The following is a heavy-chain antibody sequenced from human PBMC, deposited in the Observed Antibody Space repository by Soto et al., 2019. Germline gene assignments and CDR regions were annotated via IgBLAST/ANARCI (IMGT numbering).Heavy chain of an antibody. J-gene: IGHJ4*02. CDR2: IYPGDSDI. CDR3: ARVYGDYGGFFEY. V-gene: IGHV5-51*01. Sequence: GESLKISCKGSGFSFTNYWIGWVRQMPGKGLEWMGDIYPGDSDIRYSPSFRGQVTISADKSITTAYLQWSSLRAEDTAVYYCARVYGDYGGFFEYWGQGTQVTVSS. CDR1: GFSFTNYW. D-gene: IGHD4-17*01.